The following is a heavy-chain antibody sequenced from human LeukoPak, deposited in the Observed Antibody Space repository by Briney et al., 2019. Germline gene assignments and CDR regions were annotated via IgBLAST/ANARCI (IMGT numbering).Heavy chain of an antibody. D-gene: IGHD5-18*01. Sequence: ASVKVSCKASGYTFTSYGISWVRQAPGQGLEWMGIINPSGGSTSYAQKFQGRVTMTRDTSTSTVYMELSSLRSEDTAVYYCARDIGSGYSYGSNYWGQGTLVTVSS. V-gene: IGHV1-46*01. CDR3: ARDIGSGYSYGSNY. J-gene: IGHJ4*02. CDR1: GYTFTSYG. CDR2: INPSGGST.